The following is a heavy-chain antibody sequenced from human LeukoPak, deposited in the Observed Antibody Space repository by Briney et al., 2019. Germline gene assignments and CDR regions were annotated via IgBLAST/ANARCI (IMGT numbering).Heavy chain of an antibody. J-gene: IGHJ4*02. D-gene: IGHD5-18*01. CDR1: GGSISSGGYS. CDR3: ARDRGYSYGYYFDY. V-gene: IGHV4-30-4*07. CDR2: IYYSGST. Sequence: SQTLSLTCAVSGGSISSGGYSWSWIRQPPGKGLEWIGYIYYSGSTKYNPSLKSRVTISVDTSKNQFSLKLSSVTAADTAVYYCARDRGYSYGYYFDYWGQGTLVTVSS.